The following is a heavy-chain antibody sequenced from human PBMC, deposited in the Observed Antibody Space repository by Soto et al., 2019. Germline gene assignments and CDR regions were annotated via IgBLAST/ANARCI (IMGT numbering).Heavy chain of an antibody. CDR3: ARGHHSKDV. CDR2: INPSSTYT. V-gene: IGHV3-21*05. CDR1: GFTFSSYW. J-gene: IGHJ6*02. Sequence: EVQLVESGGGLVQPGGSLRLSCAASGFTFSSYWMSWVRQAPGKGLEWISYINPSSTYTHYADSVKGRFTISRDNAENSLYLQMNSLRPEDTALYYCARGHHSKDVWGQGATVTVSS.